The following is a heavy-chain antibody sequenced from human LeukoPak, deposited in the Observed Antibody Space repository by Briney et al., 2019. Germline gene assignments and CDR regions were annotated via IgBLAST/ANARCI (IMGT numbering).Heavy chain of an antibody. CDR2: IYYSGST. CDR3: ARGGDYVNPHYFDY. D-gene: IGHD4-17*01. V-gene: IGHV4-59*01. CDR1: GGSFSGFY. Sequence: SETLSLTCAVYGGSFSGFYWSWIRQPPGKGLEWIGYIYYSGSTNYNPSLKSRVTISVDTSKNQFSLKLSSVTAADTAVYYCARGGDYVNPHYFDYWGQGTLVTVSS. J-gene: IGHJ4*02.